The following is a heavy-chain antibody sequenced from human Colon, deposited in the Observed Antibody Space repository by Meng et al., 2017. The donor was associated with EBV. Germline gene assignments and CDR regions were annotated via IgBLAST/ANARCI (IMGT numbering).Heavy chain of an antibody. CDR2: INHSGSA. Sequence: QVELQRWRAGLSKPSETLSLTCGVSGGSLSGYYWSWIRHFPGRSLEFIGDINHSGSANYNPSLRSRVTISVDTSKNQIFLNLHSVTAADTAVYHCARTFGYCSNNNCPRTLGYWGQGTLVTVSS. CDR3: ARTFGYCSNNNCPRTLGY. CDR1: GGSLSGYY. J-gene: IGHJ4*02. D-gene: IGHD2-2*03. V-gene: IGHV4-34*02.